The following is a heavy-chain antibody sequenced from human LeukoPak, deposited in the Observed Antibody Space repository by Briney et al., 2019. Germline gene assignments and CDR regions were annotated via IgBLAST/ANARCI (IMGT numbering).Heavy chain of an antibody. CDR3: ARKRLSADSFDI. D-gene: IGHD4/OR15-4a*01. J-gene: IGHJ3*02. CDR2: TYYRSKWYN. V-gene: IGHV6-1*01. CDR1: GDSVSSNSTA. Sequence: SQTLSLTCAISGDSVSSNSTAWNWIRQSPSRGLEWLGRTYYRSKWYNDYTVSVKSRITFNPDTSKNQFSLHLNSVTPEDTAVYYCARKRLSADSFDIWGQGTMVSVSS.